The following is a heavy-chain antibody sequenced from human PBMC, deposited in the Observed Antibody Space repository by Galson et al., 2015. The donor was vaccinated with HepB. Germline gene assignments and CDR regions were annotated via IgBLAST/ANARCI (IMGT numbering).Heavy chain of an antibody. CDR1: GFTLSSYG. Sequence: SLRLSCAASGFTLSSYGMHWVRQAPGKGLEWVAIISHDGSNKFYAECVRGRLSISGDNTANALFLVMNNLRGDDTGVYYCAKDRWTRRVALGGSDYWGQGTVVTVSS. D-gene: IGHD6-19*01. J-gene: IGHJ4*02. CDR2: ISHDGSNK. V-gene: IGHV3-30*18. CDR3: AKDRWTRRVALGGSDY.